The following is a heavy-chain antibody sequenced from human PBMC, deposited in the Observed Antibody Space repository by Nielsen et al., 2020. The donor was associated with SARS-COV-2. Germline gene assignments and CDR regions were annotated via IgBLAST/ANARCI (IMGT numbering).Heavy chain of an antibody. CDR1: GFTFSGFP. D-gene: IGHD3-3*01. CDR2: VSYDGSAK. J-gene: IGHJ6*02. Sequence: GESLKISCAASGFTFSGFPMHWVRQAPGKGLEWVAVVSYDGSAKHYADSVKGRFNISRDNSKNTLYLQMNSLRAEDTAVYYCARDPPITIFGVVSPHYYGMDVWGQGTTVTVSS. CDR3: ARDPPITIFGVVSPHYYGMDV. V-gene: IGHV3-30-3*01.